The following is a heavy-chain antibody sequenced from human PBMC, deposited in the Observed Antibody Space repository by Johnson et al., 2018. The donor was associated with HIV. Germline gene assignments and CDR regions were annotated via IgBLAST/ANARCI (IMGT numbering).Heavy chain of an antibody. CDR1: GFTFNSYG. Sequence: QMQLVESGGGVVQPGGSLRLSCAASGFTFNSYGMDWVRQAPGKWLEWVAVISYDGRNKYYADSVKGRFTISRDNSKNRLYLQMNSLRAEDTAVYFCARGVKQQLSVVDAFDIWGQGTMVTVSS. CDR3: ARGVKQQLSVVDAFDI. D-gene: IGHD6-13*01. CDR2: ISYDGRNK. J-gene: IGHJ3*02. V-gene: IGHV3-30*19.